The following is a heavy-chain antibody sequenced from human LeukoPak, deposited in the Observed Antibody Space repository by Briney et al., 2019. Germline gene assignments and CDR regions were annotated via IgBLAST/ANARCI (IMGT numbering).Heavy chain of an antibody. CDR2: INPNSGGT. CDR3: ARERQNGLDV. V-gene: IGHV1-2*04. Sequence: GASVKVSCKASGYTFTSYGISWVRQAPGQGLEWMGWINPNSGGTNYAQKFQGWVTMTRDTSITTAYMELSSPESDDAAIYYCARERQNGLDVWGQGTTVTVSS. J-gene: IGHJ6*02. CDR1: GYTFTSYG. D-gene: IGHD6-25*01.